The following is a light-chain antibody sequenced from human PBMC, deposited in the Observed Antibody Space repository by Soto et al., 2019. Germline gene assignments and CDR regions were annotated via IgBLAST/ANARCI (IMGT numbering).Light chain of an antibody. Sequence: QSVLTQPASVSGSPGQSITISCTGTSSDVGSYNHVSWYQQHPGKAPKLMIYEVSKRPSGVSNRFSGSKSGNTASLTISGLQAEDEADYYCCSYAGSSTLNVFGTGTKLTVL. CDR3: CSYAGSSTLNV. J-gene: IGLJ1*01. CDR1: SSDVGSYNH. CDR2: EVS. V-gene: IGLV2-23*02.